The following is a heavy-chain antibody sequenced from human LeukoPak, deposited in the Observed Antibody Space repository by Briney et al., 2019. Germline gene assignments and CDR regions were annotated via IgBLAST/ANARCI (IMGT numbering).Heavy chain of an antibody. V-gene: IGHV4-59*08. D-gene: IGHD6-6*01. CDR3: ARVLVGSSSFHFYYYYYMDV. CDR2: IYYSGST. J-gene: IGHJ6*03. Sequence: SETLSLTCTVSGGSISSYYWSWIRQPPGKGLEWIGYIYYSGSTNYNPSLKSRVTISVDTSKDQFSLKLSSVTAADTAVYYCARVLVGSSSFHFYYYYYMDVWGKGTTVTVSS. CDR1: GGSISSYY.